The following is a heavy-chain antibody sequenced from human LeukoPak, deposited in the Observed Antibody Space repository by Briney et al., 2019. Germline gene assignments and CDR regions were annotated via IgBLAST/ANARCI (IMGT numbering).Heavy chain of an antibody. Sequence: PSETLSLTCTVSGGSISISNYYWGWVRQSPVKGLEWIGSVFYDENTYYNPSLRSRVTMSVDTSKNQFSLKLRSVTAAGTDVYYCARQRRFGEPWYFDYWGQGALVTVS. J-gene: IGHJ4*02. D-gene: IGHD3-10*01. CDR2: VFYDENT. CDR1: GGSISISNYY. CDR3: ARQRRFGEPWYFDY. V-gene: IGHV4-39*01.